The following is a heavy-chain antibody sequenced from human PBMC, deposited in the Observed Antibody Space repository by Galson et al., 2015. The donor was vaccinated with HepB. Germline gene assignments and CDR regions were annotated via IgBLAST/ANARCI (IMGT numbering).Heavy chain of an antibody. V-gene: IGHV5-51*01. J-gene: IGHJ4*02. Sequence: QSGAEVKKPGEPLKISCKASGDSFTANWIGWVRQMPGKGLEWLAIIYPGDSDTRYSPSFQGQVTMSADKSITTAYLQWSSLKASDTAMYYCVRVGDYGYLNWGQGTLVTVSS. CDR2: IYPGDSDT. CDR1: GDSFTANW. CDR3: VRVGDYGYLN. D-gene: IGHD4-17*01.